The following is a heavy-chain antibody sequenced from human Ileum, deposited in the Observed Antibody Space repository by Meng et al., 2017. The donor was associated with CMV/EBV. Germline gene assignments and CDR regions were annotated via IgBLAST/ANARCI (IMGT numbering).Heavy chain of an antibody. V-gene: IGHV4-39*07. D-gene: IGHD3-10*01. J-gene: IGHJ4*02. CDR2: MYSSGTP. CDR3: ARWGSGTYYKGYFDY. Sequence: QLHPPELGRGLVKPSVTLSLTCSVFCVPISRSGDYWGWIRQPPGKGLEWIGNMYSSGTPYYNPSLKSRVTMSVDTSKNQFSLKLSSVTAADTAVYYCARWGSGTYYKGYFDYWGQGTLVTVSS. CDR1: CVPISRSGDY.